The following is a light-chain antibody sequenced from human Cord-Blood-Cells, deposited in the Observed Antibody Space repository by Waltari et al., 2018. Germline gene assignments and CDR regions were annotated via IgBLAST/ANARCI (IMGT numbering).Light chain of an antibody. Sequence: NFMLTQPHSVSESPGKTVTIPCTRSSGTIASNYVPWYQQRPGSSPPTVIYEDNQRPSGVPDRFSGSIDSSSNSASLTISGLKTEDEADYYCQSYDSSNVVFGGGTKLTVL. V-gene: IGLV6-57*01. CDR3: QSYDSSNVV. J-gene: IGLJ2*01. CDR2: EDN. CDR1: SGTIASNY.